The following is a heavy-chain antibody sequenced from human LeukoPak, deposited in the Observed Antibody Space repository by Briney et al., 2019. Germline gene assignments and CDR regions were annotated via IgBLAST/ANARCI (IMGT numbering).Heavy chain of an antibody. J-gene: IGHJ5*02. V-gene: IGHV6-1*01. CDR2: TYYRSKWYT. D-gene: IGHD6-13*01. CDR1: GDSVSSNSAA. Sequence: SQTLSLTCAISGDSVSSNSAAWNWIRQSPSRGLEWLGRTYYRSKWYTDYAVSVKSRITINRDTSKNQFSLQLKSVTPADTAVYYCALSTHATSWYNDWFDPWGQGTLVIVSS. CDR3: ALSTHATSWYNDWFDP.